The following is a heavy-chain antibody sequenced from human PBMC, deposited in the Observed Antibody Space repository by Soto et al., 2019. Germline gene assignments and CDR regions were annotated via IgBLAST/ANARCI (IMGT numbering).Heavy chain of an antibody. Sequence: QVQLQESGPGLVKPSQTLSLTCTVSGGSISSGDYYWSWIRQPPGKGLEWIGYIYYSGSTYYNPSLKSRVTISVDTSKNQFSLKLSSVTAADTAVYYCARGQEGVAARPRPGFDYWGQGTLVTVSS. CDR3: ARGQEGVAARPRPGFDY. D-gene: IGHD6-6*01. CDR2: IYYSGST. V-gene: IGHV4-30-4*01. J-gene: IGHJ4*02. CDR1: GGSISSGDYY.